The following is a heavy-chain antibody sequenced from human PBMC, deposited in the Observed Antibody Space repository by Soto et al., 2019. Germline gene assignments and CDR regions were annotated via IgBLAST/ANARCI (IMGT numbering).Heavy chain of an antibody. D-gene: IGHD3-3*01. CDR1: GVTVSSYA. CDR2: IIPIFGTA. Sequence: SVKVSCKASGVTVSSYAISWVRHAPGQRLEWMGGIIPIFGTANYAQKFQGRVTITADESTSTAYMELSSLRSEDTAVYYCAREKTLPYDFWGGYAFYYWGQGTLVTVSS. CDR3: AREKTLPYDFWGGYAFYY. J-gene: IGHJ4*02. V-gene: IGHV1-69*13.